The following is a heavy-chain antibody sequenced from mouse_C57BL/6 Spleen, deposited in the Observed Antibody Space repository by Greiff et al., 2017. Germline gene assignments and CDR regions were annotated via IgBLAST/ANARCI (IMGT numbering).Heavy chain of an antibody. CDR1: GYTFTSYW. J-gene: IGHJ2*01. V-gene: IGHV1-64*01. CDR2: IHPNSGST. D-gene: IGHD2-4*01. Sequence: QVQLKQPGAELVKPGASVKLSCKASGYTFTSYWMHWVKQRPGQGLEWIGMIHPNSGSTNYNEKFKSKATLTVDKSSSTAYMQLSSLTSEDSAVYYCASYDYVLYFDYWGQGTTLTVSS. CDR3: ASYDYVLYFDY.